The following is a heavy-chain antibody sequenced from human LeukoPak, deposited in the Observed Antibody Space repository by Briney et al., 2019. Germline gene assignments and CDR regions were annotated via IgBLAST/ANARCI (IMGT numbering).Heavy chain of an antibody. D-gene: IGHD1-26*01. CDR1: GGTFSSYT. CDR3: ASLLTGGSYADY. Sequence: SVKVSCKASGGTFSSYTISWVRQAPGHGLEWMGRIIPILGIANYAQKFQGRVTITAGKSTSTAYMELSSLRSEDTAVYYCASLLTGGSYADYWGQGTLVTVSS. J-gene: IGHJ4*02. V-gene: IGHV1-69*02. CDR2: IIPILGIA.